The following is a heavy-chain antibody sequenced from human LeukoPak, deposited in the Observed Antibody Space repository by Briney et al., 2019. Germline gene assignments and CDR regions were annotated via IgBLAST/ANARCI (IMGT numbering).Heavy chain of an antibody. V-gene: IGHV3-30*02. D-gene: IGHD3-10*02. CDR2: IRYDGSNK. Sequence: GGSLRLSCAASGFTFSSYGMHWVRQAPGKGLEWVAFIRYDGSNKYYADSVEGRFTISRDNSKNTLYLQMNSLRAEDTAVYYCAKELFDRWDWCQGTLVTVSS. CDR1: GFTFSSYG. CDR3: AKELFDRWD. J-gene: IGHJ4*02.